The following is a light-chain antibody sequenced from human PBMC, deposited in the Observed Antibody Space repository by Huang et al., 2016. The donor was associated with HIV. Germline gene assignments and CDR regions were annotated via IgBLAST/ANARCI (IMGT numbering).Light chain of an antibody. CDR3: QQYNDWPRS. V-gene: IGKV3-15*01. CDR2: AAS. J-gene: IGKJ1*01. Sequence: EIVMTQSPGTLSVAPGERATLSCRASQNINTNLAWFQQKPGQAPRLLIYAASTRTADFPPSFSGSGSRTEFTLTISSLQSEDIAVYYCQQYNDWPRSFGQGTKVEIK. CDR1: QNINTN.